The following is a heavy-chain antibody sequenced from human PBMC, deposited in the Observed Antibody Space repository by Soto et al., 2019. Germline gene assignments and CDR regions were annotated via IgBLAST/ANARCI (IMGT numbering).Heavy chain of an antibody. Sequence: GASVKVSCKASGYIFTDYYMHWVRQAPGQGLEWMGCINPNSGGTNYAQQFQDWVTMTRDTSISTAYMDLNRLRSDDTAVYYCARGRRDYSGYYGYYFDYWGQGTLVTVSS. CDR1: GYIFTDYY. D-gene: IGHD3-22*01. V-gene: IGHV1-2*04. CDR3: ARGRRDYSGYYGYYFDY. J-gene: IGHJ4*02. CDR2: INPNSGGT.